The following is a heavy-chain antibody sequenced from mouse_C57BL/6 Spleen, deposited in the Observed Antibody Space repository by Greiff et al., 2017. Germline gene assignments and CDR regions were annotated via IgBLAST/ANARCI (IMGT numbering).Heavy chain of an antibody. CDR3: ARGSNPPAYYAMDD. D-gene: IGHD2-5*01. Sequence: VQLQESGGGLVTPGGSLKLSCAASGFTFSSYAMSWVRQTPEKRLEWVATISDGGSYTYYPDNVTGRFTISRDNAKNNLYLQMSHLKSEDTAMYYCARGSNPPAYYAMDDWGKGTSVTVSS. J-gene: IGHJ4*01. V-gene: IGHV5-4*01. CDR2: ISDGGSYT. CDR1: GFTFSSYA.